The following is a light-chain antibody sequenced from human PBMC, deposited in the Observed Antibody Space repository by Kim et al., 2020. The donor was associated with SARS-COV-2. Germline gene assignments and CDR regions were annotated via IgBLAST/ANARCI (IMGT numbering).Light chain of an antibody. Sequence: GTITLTCTSRTGAVTSGYYPNWFQQKPGQAPRALIYRTNNKHSWTPARFSGSLLGGKAALTLSGVQPEDEAEYYCLLYYGGAQPWVFGGGTKVTVL. J-gene: IGLJ3*02. CDR3: LLYYGGAQPWV. V-gene: IGLV7-43*01. CDR1: TGAVTSGYY. CDR2: RTN.